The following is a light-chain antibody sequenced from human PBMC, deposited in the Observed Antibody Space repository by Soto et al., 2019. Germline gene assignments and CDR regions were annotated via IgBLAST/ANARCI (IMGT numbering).Light chain of an antibody. CDR1: QSVSRD. CDR2: DIS. J-gene: IGKJ4*01. V-gene: IGKV3D-15*01. CDR3: QQYNDWPLT. Sequence: EIVMTQSPATLSVSPGERATLSCRASQSVSRDLAWYQQKPGQAPRLLIYDISTWATGIPTRFSGSGSGTEFTLTISSLQSEDFAVYYCQQYNDWPLTFGGGTKVEIK.